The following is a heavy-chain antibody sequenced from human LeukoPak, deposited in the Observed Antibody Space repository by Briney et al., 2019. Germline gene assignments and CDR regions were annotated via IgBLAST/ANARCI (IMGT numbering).Heavy chain of an antibody. Sequence: SETLSLTCTVSGGSISSYSWSWIRQPPGKGLEWIGYIYYSGSTNYNPSLKSRVTISVDTSKNQFSLKLSSVTAADTAVYYCARASASTPIAPFDYWGQGTLVTVSS. CDR3: ARASASTPIAPFDY. J-gene: IGHJ4*02. D-gene: IGHD2-2*01. V-gene: IGHV4-59*01. CDR2: IYYSGST. CDR1: GGSISSYS.